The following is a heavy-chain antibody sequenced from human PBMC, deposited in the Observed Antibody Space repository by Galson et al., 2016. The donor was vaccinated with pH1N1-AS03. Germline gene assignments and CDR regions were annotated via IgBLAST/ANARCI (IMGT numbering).Heavy chain of an antibody. D-gene: IGHD2-2*01. Sequence: SETLSLTCTVSGGSVSGYYWSWIRQPPGRGLEWIGYIYYKGSTTYTPSLKSRVTISVDTSKNHFSLKLTSVTAADTAVYYCARVTGFYQISALNIWGQVTMVTVSS. CDR2: IYYKGST. V-gene: IGHV4-59*02. CDR1: GGSVSGYY. J-gene: IGHJ3*02. CDR3: ARVTGFYQISALNI.